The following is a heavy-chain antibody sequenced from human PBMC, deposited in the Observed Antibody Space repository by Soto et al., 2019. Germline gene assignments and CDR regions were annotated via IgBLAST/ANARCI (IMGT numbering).Heavy chain of an antibody. V-gene: IGHV3-23*01. CDR1: GVTFSSYT. CDR3: SWSPTTAVVTHSDS. CDR2: ISGSGSST. Sequence: TGGSLRLSWAASGVTFSSYTMSWVRQAPGKGLEWVSTISGSGSSTYSADSVKGRFTISRDNSKNTLYLQMNSLRAEGTAVYYFSWSPTTAVVTHSDSRRQGPLVTV. J-gene: IGHJ4*02. D-gene: IGHD4-4*01.